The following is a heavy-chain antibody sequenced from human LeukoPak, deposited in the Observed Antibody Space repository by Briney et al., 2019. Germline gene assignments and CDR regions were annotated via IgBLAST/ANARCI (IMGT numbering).Heavy chain of an antibody. CDR2: ISSSSSYI. CDR3: ARAESSSGEIYYYYYYYMDV. J-gene: IGHJ6*03. CDR1: GFTFSSYS. D-gene: IGHD6-6*01. Sequence: KPGGSLRLSCAASGFTFSSYSMNWVRQAPGKGLEWVSSISSSSSYIYYADSAKGRFTISRDNAKNSLYLQMNSLRAEDTAVYYCARAESSSGEIYYYYYYYMDVWGKGTTVTVSS. V-gene: IGHV3-21*01.